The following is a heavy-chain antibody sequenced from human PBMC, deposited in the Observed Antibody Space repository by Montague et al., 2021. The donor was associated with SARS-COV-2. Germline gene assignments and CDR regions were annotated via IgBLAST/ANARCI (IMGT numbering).Heavy chain of an antibody. D-gene: IGHD3-9*01. CDR3: AHLIRYYDIFTGIPFDY. J-gene: IGHJ4*02. CDR2: IYSNDDK. Sequence: PALVKPTQTLTLTCTFSGFSLSTPNVGVGWIRQPPGKALEWLALIYSNDDKRYSPSLQSRLTITKDTSKNQVVLSLTNVDPVDTATYYCAHLIRYYDIFTGIPFDYWGRGTQVTVSS. V-gene: IGHV2-5*01. CDR1: GFSLSTPNVG.